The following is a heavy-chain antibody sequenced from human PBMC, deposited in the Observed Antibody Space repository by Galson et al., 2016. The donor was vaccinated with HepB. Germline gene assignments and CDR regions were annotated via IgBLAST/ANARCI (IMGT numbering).Heavy chain of an antibody. D-gene: IGHD3-9*01. CDR1: GYTFTGYY. V-gene: IGHV1-2*04. CDR3: ARGYRPHNRHLDWLLSTRYYFDY. Sequence: SVKVSCKASGYTFTGYYMHWVRQAPGQGLEWMGWINPNSGGTNYAQKFQGWVTMTRDTSISTAYMELSRLRSDDTAVYYCARGYRPHNRHLDWLLSTRYYFDYWGQGTLVTVSS. J-gene: IGHJ4*02. CDR2: INPNSGGT.